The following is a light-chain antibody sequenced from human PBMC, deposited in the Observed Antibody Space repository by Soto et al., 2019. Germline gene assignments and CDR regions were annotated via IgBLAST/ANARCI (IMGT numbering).Light chain of an antibody. J-gene: IGLJ2*01. CDR2: DVS. V-gene: IGLV2-14*01. CDR3: NSYTSSGTLV. CDR1: SSDVGGYNS. Sequence: QSVLTQPASVSGSPGQSITISCTGTSSDVGGYNSVSWYQQHPGKAPKLMIYDVSNRPSGVSNRFSGSKSGNTASLTISGLQADDEADYYCNSYTSSGTLVFGGGTKLTVL.